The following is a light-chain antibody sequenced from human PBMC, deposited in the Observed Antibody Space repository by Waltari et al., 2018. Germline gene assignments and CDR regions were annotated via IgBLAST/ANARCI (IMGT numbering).Light chain of an antibody. CDR2: AAS. V-gene: IGKV3-15*01. CDR3: QHYNNWPWT. Sequence: EMMMTQSPATLSVSPGESATLSYRASQTISSNNLAWYQQKLGHPPRLLIYAASTRATGIPARFSGSGSGTEFTLTISSLQSEDFALYYCQHYNNWPWTFGQGTKVEVK. J-gene: IGKJ1*01. CDR1: QTISSN.